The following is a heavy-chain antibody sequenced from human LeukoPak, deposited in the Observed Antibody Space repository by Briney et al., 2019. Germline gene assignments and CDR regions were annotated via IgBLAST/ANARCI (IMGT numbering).Heavy chain of an antibody. CDR1: GFTVSSNY. J-gene: IGHJ4*02. Sequence: PGGSLRLSCAASGFTVSSNYMSWVRQAPGKGLEWVSVIYSGGSTYYADSVKGRFTISRDNSRNTLYLQMNSLRAEDTAVYYCARAPGVVVAATSFDYWGQGTLVTVSS. V-gene: IGHV3-53*01. CDR2: IYSGGST. D-gene: IGHD2-15*01. CDR3: ARAPGVVVAATSFDY.